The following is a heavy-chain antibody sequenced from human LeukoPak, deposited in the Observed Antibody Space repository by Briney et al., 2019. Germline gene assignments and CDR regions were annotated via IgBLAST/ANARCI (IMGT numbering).Heavy chain of an antibody. D-gene: IGHD6-6*01. CDR3: AKDLTEYSGSQEYFDL. V-gene: IGHV3-53*01. Sequence: TGGSLRLSCAVSGFTVSSNYMSWVRQAPGKELEWVSVIYSGGSTYHADSVKGRFTISRDNSKNTPFLQMNSLRAEDTAVYYCAKDLTEYSGSQEYFDLWGRGTLVTVSS. J-gene: IGHJ2*01. CDR2: IYSGGST. CDR1: GFTVSSNY.